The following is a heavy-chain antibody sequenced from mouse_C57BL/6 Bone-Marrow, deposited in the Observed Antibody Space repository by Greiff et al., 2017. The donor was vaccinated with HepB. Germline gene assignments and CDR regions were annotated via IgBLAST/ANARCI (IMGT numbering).Heavy chain of an antibody. D-gene: IGHD1-1*01. Sequence: EVQLVESGEGLVKPGGSLKLSCAASGFTFSSYAMSWVRQTPEKRLEWVAYISSGGDYIYYADTVKGRFTISRDNARNTLYLQMSRLKSEDTAMYYCTRDYYGSPGWYFDVWGTGTTVTVSS. CDR1: GFTFSSYA. CDR3: TRDYYGSPGWYFDV. CDR2: ISSGGDYI. V-gene: IGHV5-9-1*02. J-gene: IGHJ1*03.